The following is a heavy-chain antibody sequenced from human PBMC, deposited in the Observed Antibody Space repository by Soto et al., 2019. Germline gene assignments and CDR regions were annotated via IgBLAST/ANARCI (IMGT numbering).Heavy chain of an antibody. CDR1: GFTFNRHP. CDR2: ISHDGNNK. CDR3: ARASGHIYATLHGPFDH. Sequence: QVQLVESGGGVVQPERSLRLSCAASGFTFNRHPLHWVRQAPGKGLEWVAVISHDGNNKYYADSVKGRFTISRDNSMNMLYLQMHGLRTEDTALFYCARASGHIYATLHGPFDHWGQGALVTVSS. D-gene: IGHD2-8*01. J-gene: IGHJ4*02. V-gene: IGHV3-30-3*01.